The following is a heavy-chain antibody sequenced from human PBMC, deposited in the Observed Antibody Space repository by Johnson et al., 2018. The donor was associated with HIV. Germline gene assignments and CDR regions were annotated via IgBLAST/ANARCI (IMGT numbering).Heavy chain of an antibody. CDR2: ISYDGTNK. Sequence: QVQLVESGGGVVQPGRSLRLSCAASGFTFSSYGMHWVRQAPGKGLEWVAVISYDGTNKYYTDSVKGRFTISRDNSKNTLYLQMNSLRAEDTAVYYCARDKGNYDILTGYYNVGAFDIWGQGTMVTVSS. J-gene: IGHJ3*02. D-gene: IGHD3-9*01. V-gene: IGHV3-30*03. CDR1: GFTFSSYG. CDR3: ARDKGNYDILTGYYNVGAFDI.